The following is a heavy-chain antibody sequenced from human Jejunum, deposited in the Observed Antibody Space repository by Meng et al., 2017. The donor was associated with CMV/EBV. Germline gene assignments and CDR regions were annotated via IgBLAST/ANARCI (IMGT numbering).Heavy chain of an antibody. J-gene: IGHJ4*02. V-gene: IGHV3-66*02. CDR2: IFGSGTT. CDR3: ARSTASGTDYWG. CDR1: GFTVSSTY. D-gene: IGHD7-27*01. Sequence: AASGFTVSSTYMSWVRQAPGKGLEWVSVIFGSGTTVYPDSVKGRFTISRDNSKNTVYLQMNSLKLEDTAVYYCARSTASGTDYWGWGQGTLVTVSS.